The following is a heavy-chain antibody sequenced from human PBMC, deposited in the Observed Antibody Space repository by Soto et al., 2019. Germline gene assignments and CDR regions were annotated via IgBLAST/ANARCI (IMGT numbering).Heavy chain of an antibody. J-gene: IGHJ6*02. D-gene: IGHD3-22*01. CDR1: GGSISSGGYY. V-gene: IGHV4-31*03. CDR3: ARDQGVYYDSSGPHPGYYYYGMDV. Sequence: SEXLSLTCTVSGGSISSGGYYWSWIRQHPGKGLEWIGYIYYSGSTYYNPSLKSRVTISVDTSKNQFSLKLSSVTAADTAVYYCARDQGVYYDSSGPHPGYYYYGMDVWGQGTTVTVSS. CDR2: IYYSGST.